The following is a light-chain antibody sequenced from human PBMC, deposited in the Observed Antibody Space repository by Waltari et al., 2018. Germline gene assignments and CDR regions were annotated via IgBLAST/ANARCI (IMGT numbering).Light chain of an antibody. CDR3: QQYGSSIMYT. V-gene: IGKV3-20*01. Sequence: VLTQSPGTLSLSPGDRATLSCRASQSITKRYFAWYQQKPGQAPRLLIYGASSRAAGIPDRFSGSGSGTEFTLTISRLEAEDSAVYYCQQYGSSIMYTFCQGTKLEIK. CDR1: QSITKRY. CDR2: GAS. J-gene: IGKJ2*01.